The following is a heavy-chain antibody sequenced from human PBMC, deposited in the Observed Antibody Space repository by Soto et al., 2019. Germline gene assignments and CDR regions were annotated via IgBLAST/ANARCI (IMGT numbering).Heavy chain of an antibody. J-gene: IGHJ4*02. CDR1: GFTFSSYA. CDR2: ISYDGSNK. CDR3: ARDLGSAPDY. Sequence: GGSLRLSCAASGFTFSSYAMSWVRQAPGKGLEWVAVISYDGSNKYYADSVKGRFTISRDNSKNTLYLQMNSLRAEDTAVYYCARDLGSAPDYWGQGTLVTVSS. V-gene: IGHV3-30-3*01.